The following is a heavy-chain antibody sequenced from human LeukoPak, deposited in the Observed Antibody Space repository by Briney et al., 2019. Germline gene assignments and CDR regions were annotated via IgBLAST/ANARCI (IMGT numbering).Heavy chain of an antibody. Sequence: PSETLSLTCTVSGGSISSYYWSWIRQPPGKGLEWIGYIYYSGSTNYNPSLKSRVTISVDTSKNQFSLKLSSVTAADTAVYYCARDIRTGSFDYWGQRTLVTVSS. V-gene: IGHV4-59*01. D-gene: IGHD1-14*01. CDR2: IYYSGST. J-gene: IGHJ4*02. CDR3: ARDIRTGSFDY. CDR1: GGSISSYY.